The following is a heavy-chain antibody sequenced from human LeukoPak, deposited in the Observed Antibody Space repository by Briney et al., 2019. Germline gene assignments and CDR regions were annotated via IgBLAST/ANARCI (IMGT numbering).Heavy chain of an antibody. D-gene: IGHD3-10*01. CDR3: ARVPGFKAADI. CDR1: GDSITSRDYY. Sequence: SETLSLTCTVSGDSITSRDYYWSWIRQHPGKGLEWIGYIRYSGSPYYNPSLKSPVTISVDTSKNQFSLKLSSVTAADTAVYYCARVPGFKAADIWGQGTMVTVSS. J-gene: IGHJ3*02. CDR2: IRYSGSP. V-gene: IGHV4-31*01.